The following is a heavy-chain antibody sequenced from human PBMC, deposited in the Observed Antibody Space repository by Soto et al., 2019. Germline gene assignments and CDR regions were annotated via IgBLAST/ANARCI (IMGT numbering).Heavy chain of an antibody. CDR1: GGTFSSYA. V-gene: IGHV1-69*01. CDR2: IIPIFGTA. D-gene: IGHD5-18*01. CDR3: ARDFLSGYSYGYWSLPY. J-gene: IGHJ4*02. Sequence: QVQLVQSGAEVKKPGSSVKVSCKASGGTFSSYAISWVRQAPGQGLEWMGGIIPIFGTANYAQKFQGRVTITADESTSTAYVELSSLRSEDTAVYYCARDFLSGYSYGYWSLPYWGQGTLVTVSS.